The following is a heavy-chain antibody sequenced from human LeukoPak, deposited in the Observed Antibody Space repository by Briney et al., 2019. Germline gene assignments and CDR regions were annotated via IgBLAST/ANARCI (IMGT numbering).Heavy chain of an antibody. V-gene: IGHV3-30*18. CDR2: ISYDGSNK. D-gene: IGHD5-18*01. J-gene: IGHJ4*02. Sequence: GGSLRLSCAASGFTFSSYGMHWVRQAPGKGLEWVAVISYDGSNKYYADSMKGRFTISRDNSKNTLYLQMNSLRAEDTAVYYCAKDQVDTGSFDYWGQGTLVTVSS. CDR1: GFTFSSYG. CDR3: AKDQVDTGSFDY.